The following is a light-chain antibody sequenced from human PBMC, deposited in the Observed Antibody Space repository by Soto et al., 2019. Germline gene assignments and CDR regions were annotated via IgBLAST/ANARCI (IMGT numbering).Light chain of an antibody. CDR1: SSDVGAYNY. CDR2: EVN. V-gene: IGLV2-14*01. Sequence: QSALTQPASVSGSPGQSITISCTGTSSDVGAYNYVSWYQQHPGRAPKLMIYEVNNRPSGISYRFSGSKSGNTASLTISGLQAEDEAHYYCCSYTRSPTIVVFGRGTKLTVL. CDR3: CSYTRSPTIVV. J-gene: IGLJ2*01.